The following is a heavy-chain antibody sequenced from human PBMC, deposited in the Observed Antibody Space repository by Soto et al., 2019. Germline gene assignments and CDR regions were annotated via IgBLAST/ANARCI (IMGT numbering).Heavy chain of an antibody. V-gene: IGHV3-30-3*01. CDR1: EFSLSHSA. J-gene: IGHJ4*02. CDR3: ARDPYYYDSSGYLPSFDY. D-gene: IGHD3-22*01. Sequence: YLSLSCEASEFSLSHSAMSWVRQAPFKVLYWVAVISYDGSNKYYADSAKGRFTISTDNSKNTLYLQMNSLRAEDTAVYYCARDPYYYDSSGYLPSFDYWGQGTLVTASS. CDR2: ISYDGSNK.